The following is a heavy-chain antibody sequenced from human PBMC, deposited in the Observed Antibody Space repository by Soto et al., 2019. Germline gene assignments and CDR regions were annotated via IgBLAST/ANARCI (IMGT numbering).Heavy chain of an antibody. J-gene: IGHJ4*02. Sequence: GGSLRLSCAASGFTFDDYGMSWVRQAPGKGLEWVSGLNWNGDSTGYADSVKGRFTISRDNAKNSLYLQMNSLRAEDTALYYCARGAIYCSGGRCYPVYWGQGTLVTVSS. V-gene: IGHV3-20*04. CDR1: GFTFDDYG. CDR2: LNWNGDST. D-gene: IGHD2-15*01. CDR3: ARGAIYCSGGRCYPVY.